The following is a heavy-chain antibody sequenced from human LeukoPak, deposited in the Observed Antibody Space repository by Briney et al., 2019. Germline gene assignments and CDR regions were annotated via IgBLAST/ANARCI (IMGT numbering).Heavy chain of an antibody. V-gene: IGHV4-59*01. Sequence: SETLSLTCTVSGGSISSYYWSWIRQPPGKGLEWIGYIYYSGSTNYNPSLKSRVTISVDTSKNQFSLKLSSVTAADTAVYYCARSSGDYVWGSYRPGSGFDPWGQGTLVTVS. J-gene: IGHJ5*02. CDR1: GGSISSYY. CDR2: IYYSGST. CDR3: ARSSGDYVWGSYRPGSGFDP. D-gene: IGHD3-16*02.